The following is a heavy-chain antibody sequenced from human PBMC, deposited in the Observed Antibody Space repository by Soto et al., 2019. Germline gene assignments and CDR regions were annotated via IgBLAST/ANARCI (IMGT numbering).Heavy chain of an antibody. V-gene: IGHV1-18*01. Sequence: ASVKVSCKASGYTFTSFGINWVRQAPGQGLEWMGWISGYNGNTNYAQNLQDRVTMTRDTSTSTAYMELRSLRSDDTAVYYCAGPTDFYYYAMDVWGQGTTVTVSS. J-gene: IGHJ6*02. CDR2: ISGYNGNT. CDR1: GYTFTSFG. CDR3: AGPTDFYYYAMDV.